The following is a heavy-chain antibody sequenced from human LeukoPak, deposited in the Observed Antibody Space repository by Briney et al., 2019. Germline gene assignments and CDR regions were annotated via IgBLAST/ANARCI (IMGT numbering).Heavy chain of an antibody. J-gene: IGHJ1*01. Sequence: GGSLRLSCAASGFTFSSYAMHWVRQAPGKGLEWVAVISYDGSNKYYADSVKGRFTISRDNSKNTLYLQMNSLRAEDTAVYYCAKHFHFIPAEYFQHWGQGTLVTVSS. V-gene: IGHV3-30-3*02. D-gene: IGHD3-16*01. CDR3: AKHFHFIPAEYFQH. CDR1: GFTFSSYA. CDR2: ISYDGSNK.